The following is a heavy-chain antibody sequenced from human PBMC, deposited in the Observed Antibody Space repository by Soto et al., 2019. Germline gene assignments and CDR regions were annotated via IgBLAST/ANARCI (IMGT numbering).Heavy chain of an antibody. D-gene: IGHD3-10*01. CDR2: IFQTGST. V-gene: IGHV4-30-2*01. J-gene: IGHJ6*02. Sequence: SETLSLTXAVSGGSVSSGDYSWSWIRQPPGKGLEWIGYIFQTGSTYYKSSLKSRVTISVDRSKNQFSLKLRSVTAADPAVYYCARDFGPYGMDVWGQGTTVTVSS. CDR1: GGSVSSGDYS. CDR3: ARDFGPYGMDV.